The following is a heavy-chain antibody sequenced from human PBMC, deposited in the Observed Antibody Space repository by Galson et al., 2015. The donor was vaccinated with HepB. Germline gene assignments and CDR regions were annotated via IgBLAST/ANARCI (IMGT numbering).Heavy chain of an antibody. CDR2: IATFHDVT. V-gene: IGHV1-18*04. Sequence: SVKVSCKAAGYTFTSNGISWVRQAPGKGLEWIGWIATFHDVTSYAERLRDRLTMTTDTSTSTAYMELRSLKSDDTATYYCARFGAPYFHDSDGDDGRSQYADFDMDGGGKGTTFTVSS. D-gene: IGHD3-22*01. J-gene: IGHJ6*03. CDR3: ARFGAPYFHDSDGDDGRSQYADFDMDG. CDR1: GYTFTSNG.